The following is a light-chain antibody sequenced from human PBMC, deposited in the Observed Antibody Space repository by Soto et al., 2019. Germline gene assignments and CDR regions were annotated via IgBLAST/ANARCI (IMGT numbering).Light chain of an antibody. Sequence: QSALTQPPSASGTPGQRVAISCSGSSSNIGTNTVNWYQQVPGTAPKLLIYSNNERPSGVPDRFSGSKSGPSASLAISGLQSEDEADYYCAAWDDSLNGVVFGGGTKVTVL. CDR1: SSNIGTNT. CDR2: SNN. J-gene: IGLJ3*02. V-gene: IGLV1-44*01. CDR3: AAWDDSLNGVV.